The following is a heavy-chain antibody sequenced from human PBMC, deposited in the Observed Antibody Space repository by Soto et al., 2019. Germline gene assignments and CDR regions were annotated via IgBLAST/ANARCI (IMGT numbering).Heavy chain of an antibody. CDR1: GGSVTGFY. V-gene: IGHV4-59*02. CDR3: ARAPDLGVANINY. CDR2: IFHSGSS. D-gene: IGHD3-3*01. J-gene: IGHJ4*02. Sequence: SETLSLTCTVSGGSVTGFYWSWIRQPPGKRLEWIGYIFHSGSSNYNPSLKSRVTISVDTSKSQVSLRLTSVTAAEPAVYYCARAPDLGVANINYWGRGHLVTVSS.